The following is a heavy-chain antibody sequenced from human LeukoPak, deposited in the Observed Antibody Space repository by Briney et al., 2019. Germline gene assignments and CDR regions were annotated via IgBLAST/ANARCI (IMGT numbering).Heavy chain of an antibody. J-gene: IGHJ6*02. CDR1: GFTFSSYG. CDR3: AVGYCSGGSCYYYYGMDV. D-gene: IGHD2-15*01. CDR2: ISYDGSNK. Sequence: GRSLRLSCAASGFTFSSYGMDWVRQAPGKGLEWVAVISYDGSNKYYADSVKGRFTISRDNSENTLYLQMNSLRAEDTAVYYCAVGYCSGGSCYYYYGMDVWGQGTTVTVSS. V-gene: IGHV3-30*03.